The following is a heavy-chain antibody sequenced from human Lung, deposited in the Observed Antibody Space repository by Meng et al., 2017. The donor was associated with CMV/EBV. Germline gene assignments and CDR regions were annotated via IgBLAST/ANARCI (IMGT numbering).Heavy chain of an antibody. CDR2: IYSGDDST. CDR1: GFTFSTFA. Sequence: SCAASGFTFSTFAMSWVRQAPGKVLQWVSVIYSGDDSTYYADSVKGRFTISRDNSKNMLYLQMNSLRAEDSAVYCCAKGKSGGYYYYYGMDVWGRGTTVTVSS. J-gene: IGHJ6*02. CDR3: AKGKSGGYYYYYGMDV. D-gene: IGHD3-10*01. V-gene: IGHV3-23*03.